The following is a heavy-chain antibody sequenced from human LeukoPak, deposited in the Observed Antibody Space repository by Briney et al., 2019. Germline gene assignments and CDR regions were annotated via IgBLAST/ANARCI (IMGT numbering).Heavy chain of an antibody. CDR2: ISSSSSYI. V-gene: IGHV3-21*01. Sequence: PGGSLRLSCAASGFTFSSYSMNWVRQAPGKGLEWVSSISSSSSYIYYADSVKGRFTISRDNAKNSLYLQMNSLRVEDTAVYYCARDYYGSGSYYKRLDSWGQGTLVTVSS. J-gene: IGHJ4*02. CDR3: ARDYYGSGSYYKRLDS. D-gene: IGHD3-10*01. CDR1: GFTFSSYS.